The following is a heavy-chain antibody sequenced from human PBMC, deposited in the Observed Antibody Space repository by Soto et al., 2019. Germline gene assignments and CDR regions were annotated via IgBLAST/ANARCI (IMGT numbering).Heavy chain of an antibody. V-gene: IGHV3-74*01. D-gene: IGHD4-17*01. CDR1: GFTFSSYW. CDR3: GTSGTTVTTFDY. J-gene: IGHJ4*02. Sequence: GGSLRLSCAASGFTFSSYWMHWVRQAPGKGLVWVSRINSDGSSTSYADSVKGRFTISRDNAKNTLYLQMNSLRAEDTAVYYCGTSGTTVTTFDYWGQGTLVTVSS. CDR2: INSDGSST.